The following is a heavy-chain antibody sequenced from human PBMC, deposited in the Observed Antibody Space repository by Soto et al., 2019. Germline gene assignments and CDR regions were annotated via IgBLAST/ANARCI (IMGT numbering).Heavy chain of an antibody. Sequence: QVQLVQSGAEVKKPGASVKVSCKASGYTFTSYDINWVRQATGQGLEWMGWMNPNSGNTGYAQKFQGRVTMTRNTSISTAYMELSSLRSEDTAVYYCARGRDIVVVVAATLYYFDYWGQGPLVTVSS. D-gene: IGHD2-15*01. CDR3: ARGRDIVVVVAATLYYFDY. V-gene: IGHV1-8*01. CDR1: GYTFTSYD. CDR2: MNPNSGNT. J-gene: IGHJ4*02.